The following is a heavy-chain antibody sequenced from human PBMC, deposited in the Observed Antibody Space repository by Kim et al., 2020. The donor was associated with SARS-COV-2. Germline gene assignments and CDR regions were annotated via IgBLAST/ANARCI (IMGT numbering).Heavy chain of an antibody. CDR1: GGTFSSYA. CDR3: ARDRSSWSNNWFDP. J-gene: IGHJ5*02. D-gene: IGHD6-13*01. CDR2: IIPIFGTA. V-gene: IGHV1-69*13. Sequence: SVKVSCKASGGTFSSYAISWVRQAPGQGLEWMGGIIPIFGTANYAQKFQGRVTITADESTSTAYMELSSLRSEDTAVYYCARDRSSWSNNWFDPWGQGTLVTVSS.